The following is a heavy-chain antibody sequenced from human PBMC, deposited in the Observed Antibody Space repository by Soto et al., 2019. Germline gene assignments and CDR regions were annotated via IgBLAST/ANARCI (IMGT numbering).Heavy chain of an antibody. V-gene: IGHV4-39*01. CDR1: GGSTNSRSDY. J-gene: IGHJ4*02. CDR2: VYYSGST. D-gene: IGHD3-16*01. Sequence: SETLSLTCTVSGGSTNSRSDYWGWIRQPPGRGLEWIGSVYYSGSTHDNPSLQSRVSISVDTSRNQFSLNLISVTAADTAVYFCARQPRGPGYGERGLYFDHWGQGTLVTVSS. CDR3: ARQPRGPGYGERGLYFDH.